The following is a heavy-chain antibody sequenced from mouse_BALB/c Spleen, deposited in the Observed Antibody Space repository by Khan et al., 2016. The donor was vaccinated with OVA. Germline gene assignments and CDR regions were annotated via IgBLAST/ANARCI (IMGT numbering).Heavy chain of an antibody. Sequence: QVQLQQSGAELARPGTSVKLSCKASGYTFTDYYINWMRQRTGQGLEWIGHIYPGNDNTYYNENFTGKATLTADKSSSTAFMHLSSLTSEDSAVYFCARWGLGSFAFWSQGTLVTVST. CDR3: ARWGLGSFAF. V-gene: IGHV1-77*01. J-gene: IGHJ3*01. CDR2: IYPGNDNT. CDR1: GYTFTDYY.